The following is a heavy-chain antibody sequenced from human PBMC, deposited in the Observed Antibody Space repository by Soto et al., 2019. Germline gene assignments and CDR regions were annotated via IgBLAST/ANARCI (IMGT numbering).Heavy chain of an antibody. D-gene: IGHD2-15*01. V-gene: IGHV3-23*01. J-gene: IGHJ4*02. CDR3: AKDMEVVVAATPWDY. CDR2: ISGSGGST. CDR1: GFTFSSYA. Sequence: EVQLLESGGGLVQPGGSLRLSCAASGFTFSSYAMSWVRQAPGKGLEWVSAISGSGGSTYYADSVKGRFTISRDNSKNTLYLQLKSLRAEDTDVYYCAKDMEVVVAATPWDYWGQGTLVTVSS.